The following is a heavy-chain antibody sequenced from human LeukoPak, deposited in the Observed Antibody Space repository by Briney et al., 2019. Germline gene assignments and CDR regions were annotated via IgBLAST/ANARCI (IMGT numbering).Heavy chain of an antibody. Sequence: PSQTLSLTCTVSGGSISSGGYYWSWIRQHPGKGLEWIGYIYYSGSTYYNPSLKSRVTISVDTSKNQFSLKLSSVTAADTAVYYCARGGGVWFGELLQYNWFDPWGQGTLVTVSS. CDR1: GGSISSGGYY. J-gene: IGHJ5*02. V-gene: IGHV4-31*03. CDR2: IYYSGST. CDR3: ARGGGVWFGELLQYNWFDP. D-gene: IGHD3-10*01.